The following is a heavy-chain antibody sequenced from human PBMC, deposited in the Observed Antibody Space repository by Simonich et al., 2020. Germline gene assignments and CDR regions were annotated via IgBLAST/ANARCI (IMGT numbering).Heavy chain of an antibody. J-gene: IGHJ4*02. Sequence: QVQLQESGPGLVKPSETLSLTCAVSGYSISSGYYWGWIRQPPGKGLGWIGSIYHSGRTYYNPSLKSRGTISVDTSKNQFSLKLSSVTAADTAVYYCARATRIAAAGYFDYWGQGTLVTVSS. CDR2: IYHSGRT. CDR3: ARATRIAAAGYFDY. D-gene: IGHD6-13*01. V-gene: IGHV4-38-2*01. CDR1: GYSISSGYY.